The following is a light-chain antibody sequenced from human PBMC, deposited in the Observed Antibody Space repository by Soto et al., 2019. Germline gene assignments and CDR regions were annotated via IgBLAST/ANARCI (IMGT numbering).Light chain of an antibody. Sequence: EIVLTQSPGLLSLSPGERATLSCRASQSIDSRYLAWYQQKPGQAPRLLIYGASSRATGIPDRFSGSGSGTDFTLTISRLEPEDFAVYYCLQYGTFPRTFGQGTKGDIK. CDR1: QSIDSRY. CDR3: LQYGTFPRT. CDR2: GAS. V-gene: IGKV3-20*01. J-gene: IGKJ1*01.